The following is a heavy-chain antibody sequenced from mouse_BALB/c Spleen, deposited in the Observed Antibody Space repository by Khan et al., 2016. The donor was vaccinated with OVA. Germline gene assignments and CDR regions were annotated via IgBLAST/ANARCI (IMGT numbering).Heavy chain of an antibody. CDR1: GFSLTSHG. CDR2: IWAGGST. CDR3: SRNTEPDYFYY. V-gene: IGHV2-9*02. J-gene: IGHJ2*01. Sequence: QVQLKESGPGLVAPSQSLSITCTVSGFSLTSHGVHWVRQPPGKGLEWLGVIWAGGSTNYNSALMYRLSISKDSSKSQVFLKMNSLQTDDTAMYYFSRNTEPDYFYYWRQGTTLTVSS.